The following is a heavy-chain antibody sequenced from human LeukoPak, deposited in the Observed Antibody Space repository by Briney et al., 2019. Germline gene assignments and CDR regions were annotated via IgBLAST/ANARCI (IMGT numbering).Heavy chain of an antibody. CDR3: ARHLYCSSTSCYQWYFDL. V-gene: IGHV4-38-2*01. Sequence: SETLSLTCAVSGYSISGGYYWGWIRPPPGKGLEWIGSIYHSGSTYYNPSLKSRVTLSVDTSKNQFSLKLSSVTAADTAVYYCARHLYCSSTSCYQWYFDLCGRGTLVTVSS. J-gene: IGHJ2*01. D-gene: IGHD2-2*01. CDR2: IYHSGST. CDR1: GYSISGGYY.